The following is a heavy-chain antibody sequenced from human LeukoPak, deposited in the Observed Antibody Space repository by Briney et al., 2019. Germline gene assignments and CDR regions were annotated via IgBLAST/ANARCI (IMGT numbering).Heavy chain of an antibody. CDR3: ALSYCDILTGQTGAFDI. CDR2: IYYSGST. Sequence: SQTLSLTCTVSGGSISSGGYYWSWIRQHPGKGLEWIGYIYYSGSTYYNPSLKSRVTISVDTSKNQFSLKLSSVTAADTAVYYCALSYCDILTGQTGAFDIWGQGTMVTVSS. V-gene: IGHV4-31*03. D-gene: IGHD3-9*01. CDR1: GGSISSGGYY. J-gene: IGHJ3*02.